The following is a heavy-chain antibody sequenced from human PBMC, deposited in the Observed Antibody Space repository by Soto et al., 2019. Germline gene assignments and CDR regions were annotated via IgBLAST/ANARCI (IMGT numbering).Heavy chain of an antibody. CDR3: ARGYRSYYEFWSGRPHYGMDV. J-gene: IGHJ6*02. Sequence: SVKVSCKASGGTFSSYAISWVRQAPGQGLEWMGGIIPIFGTANYAQKFQGRVTITADESTSTAYMELSSLRSEDTAVYYCARGYRSYYEFWSGRPHYGMDVWGQGTTVTVSS. CDR2: IIPIFGTA. V-gene: IGHV1-69*13. D-gene: IGHD3-3*01. CDR1: GGTFSSYA.